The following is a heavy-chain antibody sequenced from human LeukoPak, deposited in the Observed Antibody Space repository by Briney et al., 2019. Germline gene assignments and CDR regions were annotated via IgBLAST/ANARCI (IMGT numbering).Heavy chain of an antibody. J-gene: IGHJ2*01. Sequence: GGSLRLSCAASGFTFSSYWMHWVRQAPGKGLVWVSRINSDGSSTTYADSVKGRFTISRDNAKNSPYLQMNSLRAEDTAVYYCASRWWYFDLWGRGTLVTVSS. D-gene: IGHD6-13*01. V-gene: IGHV3-74*01. CDR2: INSDGSST. CDR1: GFTFSSYW. CDR3: ASRWWYFDL.